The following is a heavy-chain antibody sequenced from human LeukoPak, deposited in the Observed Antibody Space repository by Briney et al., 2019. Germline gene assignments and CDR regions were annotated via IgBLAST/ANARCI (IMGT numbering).Heavy chain of an antibody. CDR1: GDSISGFH. V-gene: IGHV4-59*08. CDR2: IYYTGKT. J-gene: IGHJ4*02. Sequence: PSETLSLTCTVSGDSISGFHWSWIRQAPGKGLECIGYIYYTGKTNYNPSPQSRVTISVDTSKNQFSLTLSSVTAADSAVYYCARLRGDRTASLDYWGQGTLVTVSS. D-gene: IGHD4-17*01. CDR3: ARLRGDRTASLDY.